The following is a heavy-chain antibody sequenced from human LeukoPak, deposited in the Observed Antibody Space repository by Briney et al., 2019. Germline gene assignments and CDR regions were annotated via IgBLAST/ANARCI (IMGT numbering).Heavy chain of an antibody. CDR1: GGSLSGYY. J-gene: IGHJ1*01. V-gene: IGHV4-34*12. Sequence: SETLSLTCAVYGGSLSGYYWSWVRHPPGEGLGWIGEIIHIGSTNYNPYLKSRVTISVDTSKNQFSLKLSSVTAADTAVYYCAIACPPGGYSGYDPTYAEYFQHWGQGTLVTVSS. CDR2: IIHIGST. CDR3: AIACPPGGYSGYDPTYAEYFQH. D-gene: IGHD5-12*01.